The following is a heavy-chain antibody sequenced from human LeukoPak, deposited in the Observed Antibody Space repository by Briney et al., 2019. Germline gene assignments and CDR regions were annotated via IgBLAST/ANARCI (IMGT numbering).Heavy chain of an antibody. V-gene: IGHV2-5*02. CDR3: AHVSYSGYDGYYFDY. CDR2: IYWDDDK. CDR1: GFSLSTSGVG. Sequence: SGPTLVKPTQTLTLTCTFSGFSLSTSGVGVGWIRQPPGKALEWLALIYWDDDKRYSPSLKSRLTITKDTSKNQVVLTMTNMDPVDTATYYCAHVSYSGYDGYYFDYWGQGTLVTVSS. D-gene: IGHD5-12*01. J-gene: IGHJ4*02.